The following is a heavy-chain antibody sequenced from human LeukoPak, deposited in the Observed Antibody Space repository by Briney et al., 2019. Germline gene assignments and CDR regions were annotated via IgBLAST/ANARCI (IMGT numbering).Heavy chain of an antibody. CDR3: ARVWAPAAIGS. J-gene: IGHJ4*02. Sequence: GGSLRLSCAASGFTFSGYWMSWVRQAPGKGLEWVANIKQDGSETYYVGSVKGRFTISRDNAKNSLFLQMNSLRAEDTAVYYCARVWAPAAIGSWGQGTLVIVSS. D-gene: IGHD2-2*01. CDR1: GFTFSGYW. V-gene: IGHV3-7*05. CDR2: IKQDGSET.